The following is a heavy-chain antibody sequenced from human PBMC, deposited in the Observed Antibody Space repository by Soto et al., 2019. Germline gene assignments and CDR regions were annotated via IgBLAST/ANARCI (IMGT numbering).Heavy chain of an antibody. CDR1: GFTFISSN. V-gene: IGHV3-13*01. J-gene: IGHJ4*02. D-gene: IGHD6-6*01. CDR3: ARGDSIAARLGWATLDY. Sequence: GGSLRLSCPASGFTFISSNIHWARQPPGKVLEWVSAIGTAADTYYPGSVKGRFPISRENAKNSLYLQMNSLRAGDTAVYYCARGDSIAARLGWATLDYWGQGTLVTVSS. CDR2: IGTAADT.